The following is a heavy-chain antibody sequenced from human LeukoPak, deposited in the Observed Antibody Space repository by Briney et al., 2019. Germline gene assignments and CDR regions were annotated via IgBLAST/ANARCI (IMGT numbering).Heavy chain of an antibody. CDR1: GFTFSSYW. CDR3: ARGYSRAAFDI. Sequence: GGSLRLSCAASGFTFSSYWMSWVRQAPGKGLEWVSFISSTGGTIYYADSVKGRFTVSRDNGENSLFLQMNSLRVEDTALYYCARGYSRAAFDIWGQGTEVAVSS. J-gene: IGHJ3*02. D-gene: IGHD2-15*01. CDR2: ISSTGGTI. V-gene: IGHV3-48*01.